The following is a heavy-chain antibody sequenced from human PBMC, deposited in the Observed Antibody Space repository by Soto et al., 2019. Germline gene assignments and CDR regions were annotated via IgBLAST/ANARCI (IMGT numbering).Heavy chain of an antibody. V-gene: IGHV1-69*01. CDR1: GGTFSSYA. Sequence: QVQLVQSGAEVKEPGSSVKVSCKASGGTFSSYAISWVRQAPGQGLEWMGGIIPIFGTANYAQKFQGRVTMTADESTSTAYMELSSLRSEDTAVYYCARVGSEGALAVAGTDYYYYGMDVWGQGTTVTVSS. CDR3: ARVGSEGALAVAGTDYYYYGMDV. D-gene: IGHD6-19*01. CDR2: IIPIFGTA. J-gene: IGHJ6*02.